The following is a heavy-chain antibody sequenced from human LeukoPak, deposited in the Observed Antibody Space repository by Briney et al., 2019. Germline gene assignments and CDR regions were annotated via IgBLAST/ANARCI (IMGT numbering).Heavy chain of an antibody. V-gene: IGHV3-74*01. CDR2: INGDGSST. J-gene: IGHJ4*02. Sequence: GGSLRLSCAASGFTFNNYWMHWVRQTPGKGLMWVSRINGDGSSTTYADSVKGRFTISRDNSKNTLYLQMNSLRAEDTAVYYCAKGHYYDSKLGYWGQGTLVTVSS. CDR1: GFTFNNYW. CDR3: AKGHYYDSKLGY. D-gene: IGHD3-22*01.